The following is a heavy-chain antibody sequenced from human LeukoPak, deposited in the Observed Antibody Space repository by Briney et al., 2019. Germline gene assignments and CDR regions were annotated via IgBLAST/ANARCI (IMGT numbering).Heavy chain of an antibody. CDR3: ARTDGDYVGYFDY. Sequence: SETLSLTCTVSGGSISSGDYYWSWIRQPPGKGLEWIGYIYYSGSTNYNPSLKSRVTISVDTSKNQFSLKLSSVTAADTAVYYCARTDGDYVGYFDYWGQGTLVTVSS. V-gene: IGHV4-61*08. J-gene: IGHJ4*02. CDR2: IYYSGST. CDR1: GGSISSGDYY. D-gene: IGHD4-17*01.